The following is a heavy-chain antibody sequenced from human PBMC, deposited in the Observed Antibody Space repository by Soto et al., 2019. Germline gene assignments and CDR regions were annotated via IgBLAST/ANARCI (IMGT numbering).Heavy chain of an antibody. CDR2: IYYSGST. V-gene: IGHV4-39*01. D-gene: IGHD6-13*01. CDR3: ARRSPIAAAGDPYYFYYMDV. Sequence: QLQLQESGPGLVKPSETLSLTCTVSGGSISSSSYYWGWIRQPPGKGLEWIGSIYYSGSTYYNPSLKSRVTISVDTSKNQFSLKLSSVTAADTAVYYCARRSPIAAAGDPYYFYYMDVWGKGTTVTVSS. J-gene: IGHJ6*03. CDR1: GGSISSSSYY.